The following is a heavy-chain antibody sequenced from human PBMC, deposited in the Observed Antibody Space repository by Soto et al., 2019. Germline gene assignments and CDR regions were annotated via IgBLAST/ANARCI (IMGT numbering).Heavy chain of an antibody. V-gene: IGHV4-39*01. CDR3: ARTLGYCSGGSCYSFAFDI. D-gene: IGHD2-15*01. CDR2: IYYSGST. CDR1: GGSISRSSYY. J-gene: IGHJ3*02. Sequence: SETLSLTCTVSGGSISRSSYYWGWIRQPPGKGLEGIGSIYYSGSTYYNPSLKSRVAISVDTSKNQFSLKLSSVTAADTAVYYCARTLGYCSGGSCYSFAFDIWGQGTMVT.